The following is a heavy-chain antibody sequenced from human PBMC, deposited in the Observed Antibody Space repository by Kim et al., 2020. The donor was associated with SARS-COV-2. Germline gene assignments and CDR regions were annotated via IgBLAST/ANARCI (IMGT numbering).Heavy chain of an antibody. D-gene: IGHD3-10*01. J-gene: IGHJ4*02. V-gene: IGHV4-34*01. CDR2: INHSGST. Sequence: SETLSLTCAVYGGSFSGYYWSWIRQPPGKGLEWIGEINHSGSTNYNPSLKSRVTISVDTSKNQFSLKLSSVTAADTAVYYCARGLYYYGSGHDYWGQGTLVTVSS. CDR3: ARGLYYYGSGHDY. CDR1: GGSFSGYY.